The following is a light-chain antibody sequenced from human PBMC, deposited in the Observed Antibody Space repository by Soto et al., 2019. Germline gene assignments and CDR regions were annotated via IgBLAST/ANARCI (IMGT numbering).Light chain of an antibody. CDR2: GAS. V-gene: IGKV3-15*01. Sequence: EIVMTQSPATLSVSPGERATLSGTASQSVSGNLAWYQQKPGQAPRLLIYGASTRATGIPARFSGSGSGTEFTLTISSLQYEDFAVYYWQQYNNWPRTFGQGTKVEIK. CDR3: QQYNNWPRT. J-gene: IGKJ1*01. CDR1: QSVSGN.